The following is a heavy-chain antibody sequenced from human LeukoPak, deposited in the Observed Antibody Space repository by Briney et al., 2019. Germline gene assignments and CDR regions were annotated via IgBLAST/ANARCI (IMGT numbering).Heavy chain of an antibody. CDR2: INHGGST. V-gene: IGHV4-34*01. CDR1: GGSFNDYS. J-gene: IGHJ6*02. D-gene: IGHD4-23*01. Sequence: SETLSLTCAVYGGSFNDYSWTWIRQPPGKGLEWIGEINHGGSTNYSLSLKSRVSISVDTPKNQFSLKLSSVTAADTAVYYCARRPNDYGGIYYYYGMDVWGQGTTVTVSS. CDR3: ARRPNDYGGIYYYYGMDV.